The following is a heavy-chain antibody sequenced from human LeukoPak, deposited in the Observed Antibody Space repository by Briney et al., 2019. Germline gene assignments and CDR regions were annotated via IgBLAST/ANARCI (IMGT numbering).Heavy chain of an antibody. V-gene: IGHV4-34*01. CDR1: GGSFSGYY. J-gene: IGHJ3*02. Sequence: SETLSLTCAVYGGSFSGYYWSCIRQPPGKGLEWIGEINHSGSTNYNPSLKSRVTISVDTSKNQFSLKLSSVTAADTAVYYCGRGELLRAFDIWGQGTMVTVSS. CDR2: INHSGST. D-gene: IGHD1-26*01. CDR3: GRGELLRAFDI.